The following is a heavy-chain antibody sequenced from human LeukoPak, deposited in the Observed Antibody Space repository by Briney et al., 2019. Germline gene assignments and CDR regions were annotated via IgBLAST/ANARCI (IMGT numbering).Heavy chain of an antibody. CDR3: AKGAPGIAAAYGMDV. CDR1: GFTFSSYA. D-gene: IGHD6-13*01. CDR2: ISDSGGST. V-gene: IGHV3-23*01. Sequence: GGSLRLSCAASGFTFSSYAVSWVRQAPGKGLQWVSAISDSGGSTYYADSVKGRFTISRDNSKNTLYLQMNSLRAEDTAVYYCAKGAPGIAAAYGMDVWGQGTTVTVSS. J-gene: IGHJ6*02.